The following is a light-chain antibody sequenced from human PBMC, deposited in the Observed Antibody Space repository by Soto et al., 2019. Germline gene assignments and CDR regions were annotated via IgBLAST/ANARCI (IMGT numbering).Light chain of an antibody. V-gene: IGLV2-14*01. Sequence: QSALTQPASVSGSAGQSITISCTGTSTDVGGYNYVSWYQQHPGKVPKLIIYEVSNRPSGVTSRFSGSKSGNTASLTISGLQPEDEADYYCSSYTSGTSYVFGTGTKLTVL. CDR3: SSYTSGTSYV. CDR2: EVS. J-gene: IGLJ1*01. CDR1: STDVGGYNY.